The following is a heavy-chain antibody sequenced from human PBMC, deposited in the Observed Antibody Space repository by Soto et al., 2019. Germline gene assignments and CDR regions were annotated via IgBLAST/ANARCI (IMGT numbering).Heavy chain of an antibody. V-gene: IGHV1-69*06. Sequence: AASVKVSCKASGGTFSSYAISCVRQAPGQVLEWMGGIIPIFGTANYAQKFQGRVTITADKSTSTAYMELSSLRSEDTAVYYCARGRGSYCSSTSCYRYYFDYWGQGTLVTVSS. J-gene: IGHJ4*02. CDR3: ARGRGSYCSSTSCYRYYFDY. CDR1: GGTFSSYA. D-gene: IGHD2-2*01. CDR2: IIPIFGTA.